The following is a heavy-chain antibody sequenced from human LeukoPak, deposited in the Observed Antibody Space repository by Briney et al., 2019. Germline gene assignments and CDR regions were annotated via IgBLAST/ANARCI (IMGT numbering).Heavy chain of an antibody. CDR3: PGGMVGGVLKDYYSGMDV. Sequence: PSEILSLTCTVSGGSISSSSYYWGWIRPPPGKGLEWIGSIYYSASTYYNPSLKSRVTISVHTVKNHVSLTLSSVTAAGAGVYYCPGGMVGGVLKDYYSGMDVWGQGTTVSVSS. CDR2: IYYSAST. J-gene: IGHJ6*02. CDR1: GGSISSSSYY. D-gene: IGHD3-10*01. V-gene: IGHV4-39*02.